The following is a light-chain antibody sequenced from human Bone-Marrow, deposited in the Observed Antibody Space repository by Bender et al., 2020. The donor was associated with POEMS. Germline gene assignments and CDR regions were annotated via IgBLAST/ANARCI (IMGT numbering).Light chain of an antibody. CDR3: SSWDDSLSGWV. Sequence: QSVLAQPPSASGTPGQSVTISCSGSSSNIGSNFVYWYQQFPGTAPKVLIYRNNQRPSGVPDRFSGSKSGTSASLAISGLRSEDEADYYCSSWDDSLSGWVFGGGTKLTVL. V-gene: IGLV1-47*01. J-gene: IGLJ3*02. CDR2: RNN. CDR1: SSNIGSNF.